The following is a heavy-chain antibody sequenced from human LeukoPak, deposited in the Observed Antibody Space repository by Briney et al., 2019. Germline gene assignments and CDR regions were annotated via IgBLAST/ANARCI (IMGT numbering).Heavy chain of an antibody. CDR2: INWNGGST. Sequence: PGGSLRLSXAASGFTFEDYGMSWVRQAPGKGLEWVSGINWNGGSTGYADSVKGRFTISRDNAKNSLYLQMNSLRAEDTAVYYCATQPSAYYYDSSGYYYGAFDIWGQGTMVTVSS. CDR1: GFTFEDYG. D-gene: IGHD3-22*01. J-gene: IGHJ3*02. CDR3: ATQPSAYYYDSSGYYYGAFDI. V-gene: IGHV3-20*04.